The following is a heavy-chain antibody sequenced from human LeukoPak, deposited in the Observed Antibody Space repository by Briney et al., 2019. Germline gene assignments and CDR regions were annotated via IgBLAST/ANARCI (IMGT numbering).Heavy chain of an antibody. D-gene: IGHD3-22*01. V-gene: IGHV3-21*01. Sequence: GGSLRLSCAASGFTFSSYAMSWVRQAPGKGLEWVSSISSSSSYIYYADSVKGRFTISRDNAKNSLYLQMNSLRAEDTAVYYCARDLNYDSSGYPGNWGQGTLVTVSS. J-gene: IGHJ4*02. CDR2: ISSSSSYI. CDR3: ARDLNYDSSGYPGN. CDR1: GFTFSSYA.